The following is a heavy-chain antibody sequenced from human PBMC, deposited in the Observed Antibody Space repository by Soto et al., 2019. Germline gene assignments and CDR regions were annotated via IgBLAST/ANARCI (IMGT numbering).Heavy chain of an antibody. V-gene: IGHV3-7*04. D-gene: IGHD1-26*01. CDR2: TNQDGTEK. CDR1: GFTFRRDW. CDR3: SGGVGDAV. J-gene: IGHJ4*02. Sequence: EEQLVESGGGLVQPGGSLRLSCAVSGFTFRRDWMNWVRQVPGKGLEWVAHTNQDGTEKYYADAVKGRFTIFRDNAKNFLYLQITSLRVEDTAVYYCSGGVGDAVWGQGTLVTVSS.